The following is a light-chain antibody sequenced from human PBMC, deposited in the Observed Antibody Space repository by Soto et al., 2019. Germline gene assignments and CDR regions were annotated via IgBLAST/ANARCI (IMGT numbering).Light chain of an antibody. Sequence: DIQMTQTPSTLSASVGDRVSINSRASQNDNDYLGCYQQKPGNSPKVLIYDASTLERGVPSRFSGSGSGTEFTLTISVLQADDFATYYCQQYSSYSSITFGQGTRLEIK. CDR1: QNDNDY. CDR2: DAS. V-gene: IGKV1-5*01. J-gene: IGKJ5*01. CDR3: QQYSSYSSIT.